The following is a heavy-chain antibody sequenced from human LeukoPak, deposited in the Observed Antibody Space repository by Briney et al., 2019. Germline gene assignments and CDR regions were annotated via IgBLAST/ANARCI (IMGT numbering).Heavy chain of an antibody. CDR3: ARVRTTVTTNWFDP. D-gene: IGHD4-11*01. J-gene: IGHJ5*02. CDR2: IKQDGSEK. CDR1: GFTFSSYW. V-gene: IGHV3-7*01. Sequence: PGGSLRLSCAASGFTFSSYWMSWVRQAPGKGLGWVANIKQDGSEKYYVDSVKGRFTISRDNAKNSLYLQMNSLRAEDTAVYYCARVRTTVTTNWFDPWGQGTLVTVSS.